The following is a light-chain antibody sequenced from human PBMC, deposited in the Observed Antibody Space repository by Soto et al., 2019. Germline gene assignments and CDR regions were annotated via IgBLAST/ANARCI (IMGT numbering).Light chain of an antibody. CDR2: DAS. V-gene: IGKV3-11*01. CDR3: QQRSDWPST. J-gene: IGKJ4*01. Sequence: EIVLTQSPATLSLSPGERATLSCRASQSVSSYLAWYQQKPGQAPRLLIYDASNRATGIPARFSGSGSGTDFTLTISRLEPDDFAVYYCQQRSDWPSTFRGGTKVQIK. CDR1: QSVSSY.